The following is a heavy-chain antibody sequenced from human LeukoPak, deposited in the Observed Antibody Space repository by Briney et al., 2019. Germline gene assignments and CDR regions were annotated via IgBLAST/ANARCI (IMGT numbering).Heavy chain of an antibody. CDR3: AKSGSNWGIFDF. J-gene: IGHJ4*02. Sequence: PGGSLRLSCAASGFAFSSYGMHWVRQAPGKGLEWVGVISYDGSNKYFADSVEGRFTISRDNSRNTLYLQMNSLRTEDTAVYYCAKSGSNWGIFDFWGQGTLVTVSS. V-gene: IGHV3-30*18. CDR1: GFAFSSYG. D-gene: IGHD7-27*01. CDR2: ISYDGSNK.